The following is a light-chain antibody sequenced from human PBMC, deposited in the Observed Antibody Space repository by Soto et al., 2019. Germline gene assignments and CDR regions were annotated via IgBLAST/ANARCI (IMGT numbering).Light chain of an antibody. CDR2: GAS. V-gene: IGKV3-15*01. Sequence: EIVITQSPATLSVSPGERATLSCRASQSVSSNLAWYQQKPGQAPRLLIYGASTRATGIPARFSGSGSGTEFTLTISSLQSEDFAVYYCQHYNNWPMYTFGQGTKVDIK. CDR1: QSVSSN. CDR3: QHYNNWPMYT. J-gene: IGKJ2*01.